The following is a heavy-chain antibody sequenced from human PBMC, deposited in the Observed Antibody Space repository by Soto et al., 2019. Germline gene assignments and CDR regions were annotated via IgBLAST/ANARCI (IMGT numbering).Heavy chain of an antibody. D-gene: IGHD6-19*01. J-gene: IGHJ6*02. CDR2: TYYRSKWYN. Sequence: SQTLSLTCAISGDSVSSNSAAWNWIRRSPSRGLEWLGRTYYRSKWYNDYAVSVKSRITINPDTSKNQFSLQLNSVTPEDTAVYYCARESSGWYYDYYYYGMDVWGQGTTVTV. CDR1: GDSVSSNSAA. V-gene: IGHV6-1*01. CDR3: ARESSGWYYDYYYYGMDV.